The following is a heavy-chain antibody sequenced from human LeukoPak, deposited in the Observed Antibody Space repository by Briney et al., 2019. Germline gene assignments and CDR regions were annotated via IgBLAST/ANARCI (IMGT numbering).Heavy chain of an antibody. CDR2: IYYSGST. Sequence: SQTPSLTCTVSGGSISSGGYYWSWIRQHPGKGLEWLGYIYYSGSTYYNPSLKSRVTISVDTSKNQFSLKLSSVTAADTAVYYCARVRRSIAAAGHWFDPWGQGTLVTVSS. CDR1: GGSISSGGYY. CDR3: ARVRRSIAAAGHWFDP. J-gene: IGHJ5*02. D-gene: IGHD6-13*01. V-gene: IGHV4-31*03.